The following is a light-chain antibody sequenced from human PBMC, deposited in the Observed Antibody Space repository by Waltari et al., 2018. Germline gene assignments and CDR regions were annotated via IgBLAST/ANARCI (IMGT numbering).Light chain of an antibody. J-gene: IGLJ1*01. V-gene: IGLV2-14*03. CDR2: DFT. Sequence: QSALTQPASVSGSPGQSITISCPAPSSDVGDYKYVSWYQQHPGKVPKHLVYDFTNRPSVISNRFSGSKSGYTASLTISGRQAEDESDYYCSSYTTRSTRVFGTGTKVTVL. CDR1: SSDVGDYKY. CDR3: SSYTTRSTRV.